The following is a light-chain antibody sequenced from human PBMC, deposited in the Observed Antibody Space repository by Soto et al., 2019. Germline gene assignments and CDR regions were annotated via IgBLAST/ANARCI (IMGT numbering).Light chain of an antibody. V-gene: IGLV2-23*01. CDR1: SSDVGAYNS. CDR2: KGT. J-gene: IGLJ1*01. CDR3: CSSAPESTYV. Sequence: QPALAQPASVSGSPGQSITISCTGTSSDVGAYNSVSWYQQHPHKAPQVIIYKGTQRPSGVSNRFSGSTSGNAASLTISGLQADDEADYFCCSSAPESTYVFGSGTKLTVL.